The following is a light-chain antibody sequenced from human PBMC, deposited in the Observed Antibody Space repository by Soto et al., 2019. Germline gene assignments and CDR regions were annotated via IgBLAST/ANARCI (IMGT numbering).Light chain of an antibody. V-gene: IGKV3-20*01. CDR1: QSVGSRW. CDR3: QQYYSSRT. J-gene: IGKJ1*01. Sequence: EIVLTQSPGTVSLSPGERATLSCRASQSVGSRWLAWYQQKPGQAPRVLIYGGSNRATGIPDRFSGSGSGTDFTITISRLEPEDFAVYYCQQYYSSRTFGQGTQVEMK. CDR2: GGS.